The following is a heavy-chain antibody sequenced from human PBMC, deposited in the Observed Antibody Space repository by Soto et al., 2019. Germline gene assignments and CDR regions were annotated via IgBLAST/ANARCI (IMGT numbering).Heavy chain of an antibody. CDR2: ISYDGSDK. CDR3: AKGVVVDTTYFQH. Sequence: GGSLRLSCAASGFTFSSYGMHWVRQAPGKGLEWVAVISYDGSDKYYADSVKGRFTISRDNSNNTLYLQMDSLRAEDTAVYYCAKGVVVDTTYFQHWGQGTLVTVS. V-gene: IGHV3-30*18. D-gene: IGHD2-15*01. CDR1: GFTFSSYG. J-gene: IGHJ1*01.